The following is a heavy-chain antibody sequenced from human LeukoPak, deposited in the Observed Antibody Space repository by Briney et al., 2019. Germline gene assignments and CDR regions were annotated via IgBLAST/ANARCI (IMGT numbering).Heavy chain of an antibody. Sequence: GGSLRLSCPAPGFTSSSNEMNWFRQAQGKGLKWASVFRGSGGSTYYADSVKGRFTISRDNSKNTLYLQMNSLRAEDTAVYYCAKGCDSTSCYYYYYYMDVWGKGTTVTISS. D-gene: IGHD2-2*01. CDR2: FRGSGGST. V-gene: IGHV3-23*01. J-gene: IGHJ6*03. CDR3: AKGCDSTSCYYYYYYMDV. CDR1: GFTSSSNE.